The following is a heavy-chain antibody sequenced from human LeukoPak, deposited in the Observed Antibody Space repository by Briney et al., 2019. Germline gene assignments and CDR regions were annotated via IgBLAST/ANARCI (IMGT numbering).Heavy chain of an antibody. V-gene: IGHV3-33*01. CDR1: GFTFSSYG. J-gene: IGHJ3*02. CDR3: ARGPVYYGSGSSHGFDI. Sequence: GGSLRLSCAASGFTFSSYGMHWVRQAPGKGLEWVAVIWYDGSNKYYADSVKGRFTISRDNSKNTLYLQMNSLRAEGTAVYYCARGPVYYGSGSSHGFDIWGQGTMVTVSS. CDR2: IWYDGSNK. D-gene: IGHD3-10*01.